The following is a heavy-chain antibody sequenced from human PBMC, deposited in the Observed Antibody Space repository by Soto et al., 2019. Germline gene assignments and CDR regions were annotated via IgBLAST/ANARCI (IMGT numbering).Heavy chain of an antibody. J-gene: IGHJ6*02. V-gene: IGHV1-69*06. D-gene: IGHD6-6*01. Sequence: QVQLVQSGAEVKKPGSSVKVSCKASGGTFSSYALSWVRQAPGQGLEWMGGIIPIFGTANYAQKFQGSVTITADKSTTTAYMELSSLRSEDTAVYYCARAPRVCIAGRPGYYYYGMDVWGQGTTVTVSS. CDR2: IIPIFGTA. CDR1: GGTFSSYA. CDR3: ARAPRVCIAGRPGYYYYGMDV.